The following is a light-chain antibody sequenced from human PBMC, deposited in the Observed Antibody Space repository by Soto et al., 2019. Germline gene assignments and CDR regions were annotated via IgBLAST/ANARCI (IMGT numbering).Light chain of an antibody. CDR3: SSYTSSSTLLYV. Sequence: QSALTQPASVSGSPGQSITISCTGTSSDVGGYNYVSWYQHHPGKAPKLMIYDVSNRPSGVSNRFSGSKSGNTASLTISGLHAEDEADYYCSSYTSSSTLLYVFGTGTKVTVL. V-gene: IGLV2-14*03. CDR2: DVS. CDR1: SSDVGGYNY. J-gene: IGLJ1*01.